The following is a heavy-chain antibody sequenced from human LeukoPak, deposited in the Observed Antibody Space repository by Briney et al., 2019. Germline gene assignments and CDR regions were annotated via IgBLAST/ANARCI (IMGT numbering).Heavy chain of an antibody. CDR3: AREDTVTTALDY. D-gene: IGHD4-17*01. CDR1: GYTLTELS. V-gene: IGHV1-24*01. J-gene: IGHJ4*02. Sequence: ASVKVSCKVSGYTLTELSMHWVRQAPGKGLEWMGGFDPEVGETIYAQKFQGRVTMTEDTSTDTAYMELSSLRSEDTAVYYCAREDTVTTALDYWGQGTLVTVSS. CDR2: FDPEVGET.